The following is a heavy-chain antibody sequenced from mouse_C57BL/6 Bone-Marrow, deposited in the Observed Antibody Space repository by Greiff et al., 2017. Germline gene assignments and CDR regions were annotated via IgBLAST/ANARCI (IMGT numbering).Heavy chain of an antibody. V-gene: IGHV5-4*01. CDR2: ISDGGSYT. Sequence: DVKLVESGGGLVKPGASLKLSCAASGFNFSSSAMSWVRQTPEQRLEWVATISDGGSYTYYPDNVQGRFTISRDTAKNNLYLQLSHLKSEDTALYDCAREDWDVGEYYDDWGQGTTLT. D-gene: IGHD4-1*01. J-gene: IGHJ2*01. CDR1: GFNFSSSA. CDR3: AREDWDVGEYYDD.